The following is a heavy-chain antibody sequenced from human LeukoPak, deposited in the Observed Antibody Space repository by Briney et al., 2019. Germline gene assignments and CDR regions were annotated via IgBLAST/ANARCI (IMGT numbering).Heavy chain of an antibody. CDR2: IYSGGST. D-gene: IGHD5-24*01. J-gene: IGHJ5*02. Sequence: GGSLRLSCAASGFTVSSNYMSWVRQAPGKGLEWVSVIYSGGSTYYADSVKGRFTISRDNSKNTLYLQMNSLRAEDTAVYYCAREEDGATPYNWFDPWGQGTLVTVSS. CDR1: GFTVSSNY. V-gene: IGHV3-66*01. CDR3: AREEDGATPYNWFDP.